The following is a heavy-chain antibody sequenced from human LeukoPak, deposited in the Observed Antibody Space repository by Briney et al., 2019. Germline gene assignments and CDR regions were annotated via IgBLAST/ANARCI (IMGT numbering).Heavy chain of an antibody. CDR2: IIPIFGTA. D-gene: IGHD3-10*01. CDR3: VYGSGSYHYYYYMDV. V-gene: IGHV1-69*13. Sequence: ASVKVSCKASGGTFSSYAISWVRQAPGQGLEWMGGIIPIFGTANYAQKFQGRVTITADESTSTAYMELSSLRSEDTAVYYCVYGSGSYHYYYYMDVWGKGTTVTISS. CDR1: GGTFSSYA. J-gene: IGHJ6*03.